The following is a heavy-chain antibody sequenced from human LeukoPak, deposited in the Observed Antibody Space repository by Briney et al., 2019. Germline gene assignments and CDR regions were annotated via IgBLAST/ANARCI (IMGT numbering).Heavy chain of an antibody. CDR3: AREGQRESAAFFYYYYYGMDV. Sequence: PGGSLRLSCAASGFTFSNYAFHWVRQAPGKGLEWVAIISYDGSNKYYADSVKGRFTISRDNSKNTLYLQMNSLRAEDTAVYYCAREGQRESAAFFYYYYYGMDVWGQGTTVTVSS. D-gene: IGHD6-13*01. CDR1: GFTFSNYA. J-gene: IGHJ6*02. V-gene: IGHV3-30-3*01. CDR2: ISYDGSNK.